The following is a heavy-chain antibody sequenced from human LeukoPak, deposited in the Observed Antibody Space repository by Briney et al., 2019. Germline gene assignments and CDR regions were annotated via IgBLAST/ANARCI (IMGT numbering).Heavy chain of an antibody. CDR2: ISYDGSNK. D-gene: IGHD2-2*01. Sequence: GRSLRLSCAASGFTFSSYAMHWVRQAPGKGLEWVAVISYDGSNKYYADSVKGRFTISRDNSKNTLYLQMNSLRAEDTAVYYCARDHRGYCSSTNCPEGYWGQGTLVTVSS. CDR1: GFTFSSYA. J-gene: IGHJ4*02. V-gene: IGHV3-30-3*01. CDR3: ARDHRGYCSSTNCPEGY.